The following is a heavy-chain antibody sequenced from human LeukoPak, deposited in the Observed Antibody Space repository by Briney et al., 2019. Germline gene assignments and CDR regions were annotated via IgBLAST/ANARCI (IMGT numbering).Heavy chain of an antibody. Sequence: PGGSLRLSCAASGFTFSSYEMNWVRQAPGKGLEWVSYISSSGSTIYYADSVKGRFTISRGNAKNSLYLQMNSLRAEDTAVYYCARGHSSSWYRLGWFDSWGQGTLVTVSS. J-gene: IGHJ5*01. V-gene: IGHV3-48*03. CDR3: ARGHSSSWYRLGWFDS. CDR1: GFTFSSYE. D-gene: IGHD6-13*01. CDR2: ISSSGSTI.